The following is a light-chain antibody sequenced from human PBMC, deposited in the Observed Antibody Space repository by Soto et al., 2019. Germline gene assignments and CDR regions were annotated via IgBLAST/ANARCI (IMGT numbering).Light chain of an antibody. CDR1: QSVSLS. V-gene: IGKV3-20*01. Sequence: EIVLTQSPATLSLSPGGRATLSCRASQSVSLSLAWYQQKPGQAPRLLIYGASSRATGIPDRFSGSGSGTDFTLTISRLEPEDFAVYYCQQYGSSPPLTFGGGTKVEIK. CDR2: GAS. CDR3: QQYGSSPPLT. J-gene: IGKJ4*01.